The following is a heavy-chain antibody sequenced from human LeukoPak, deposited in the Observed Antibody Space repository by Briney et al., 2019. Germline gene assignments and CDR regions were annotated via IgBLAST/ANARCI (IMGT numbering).Heavy chain of an antibody. CDR2: IIPIFGTA. D-gene: IGHD3-10*01. CDR3: ARDPITMVRGVIRRALNY. J-gene: IGHJ4*02. V-gene: IGHV1-69*05. Sequence: SVKVSCKASGGTFSSYAISWVRQAPGQGLEWMGRIIPIFGTANYAQKFQGRVTITTDEPTSTAYMELSSLRSEDTAVYYCARDPITMVRGVIRRALNYWGQGTLVTVSS. CDR1: GGTFSSYA.